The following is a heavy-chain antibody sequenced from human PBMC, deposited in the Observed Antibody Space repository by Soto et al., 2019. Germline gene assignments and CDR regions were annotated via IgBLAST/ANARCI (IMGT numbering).Heavy chain of an antibody. CDR1: GGSFSGYY. CDR3: AGNPRFGLELPFDY. V-gene: IGHV4-34*01. D-gene: IGHD1-7*01. J-gene: IGHJ4*02. Sequence: SETLSLTCAVYGGSFSGYYWSWIRQPPGKGLEWIGEINHSGSTNYNPSLKSRVTISVDTSKNQFSLKLGSVTAADTAVYYCAGNPRFGLELPFDYWGQGTLVTVSS. CDR2: INHSGST.